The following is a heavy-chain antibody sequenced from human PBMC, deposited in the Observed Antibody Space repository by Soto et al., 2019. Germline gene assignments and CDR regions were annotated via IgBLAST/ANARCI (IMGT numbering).Heavy chain of an antibody. J-gene: IGHJ4*02. V-gene: IGHV1-69*13. CDR2: IIPIFGTA. D-gene: IGHD3-22*01. CDR3: RGDDDSSPYYFDY. Sequence: GASVKVSCKASGYTFTSYGISWVRQAPGQGLEWMGGIIPIFGTANYAQKFQGRVTITADESTSTAYMELSSLRSEDTAVYYCRGDDDSSPYYFDYWGQGTLVTVSS. CDR1: GYTFTSYG.